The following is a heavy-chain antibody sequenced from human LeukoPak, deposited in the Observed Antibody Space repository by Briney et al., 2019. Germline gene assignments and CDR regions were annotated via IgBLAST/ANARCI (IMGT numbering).Heavy chain of an antibody. V-gene: IGHV1-18*04. Sequence: ASVKVSCKASGYTFTGYYMHWVRQAPGQGLEWMGWISPYNANTNYAQKLQGRVTMTTDTSTNTAYMELRSLRSDDTAVYYCAKGGSGSYYYYSDYWGQGTLVTVSS. CDR3: AKGGSGSYYYYSDY. J-gene: IGHJ4*02. CDR2: ISPYNANT. CDR1: GYTFTGYY. D-gene: IGHD1-26*01.